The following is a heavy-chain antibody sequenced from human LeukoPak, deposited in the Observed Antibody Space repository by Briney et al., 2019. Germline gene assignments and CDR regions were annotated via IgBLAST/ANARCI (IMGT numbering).Heavy chain of an antibody. J-gene: IGHJ4*02. CDR2: ISSNGYST. Sequence: QPGGSLRLSCSASGFTFSTYVMHWVRQAPGKGLEYVSAISSNGYSTYYADSVKGRFTISRDNSKNTLYLQMNSLRAEDTAVYYCARDHDSSGYYYYWGQGTLVTVSS. V-gene: IGHV3-64*04. CDR3: ARDHDSSGYYYY. CDR1: GFTFSTYV. D-gene: IGHD3-22*01.